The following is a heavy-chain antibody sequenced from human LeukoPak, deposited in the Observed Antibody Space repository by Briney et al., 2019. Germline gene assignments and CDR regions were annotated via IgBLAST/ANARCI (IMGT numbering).Heavy chain of an antibody. V-gene: IGHV4-39*02. Sequence: SETLSLTCTVSGGSISSSSYYWGWIRQPPGKGLEWIGSIYYSGSTYYNPSLKSRVTISVDTSKNQFSLKLSSVTAADTAVYYCAREFKGGSSEYWGQGTLVTVSS. J-gene: IGHJ4*02. D-gene: IGHD1-26*01. CDR3: AREFKGGSSEY. CDR1: GGSISSSSYY. CDR2: IYYSGST.